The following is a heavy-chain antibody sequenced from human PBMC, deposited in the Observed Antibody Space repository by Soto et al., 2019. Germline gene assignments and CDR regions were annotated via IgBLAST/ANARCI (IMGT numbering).Heavy chain of an antibody. D-gene: IGHD4-4*01. CDR3: ARGAYNDYSHWFDP. CDR1: GYSFTRHD. CDR2: MNPNSGNA. Sequence: QVQLVQSGAEVRKPGASVRVYCKATGYSFTRHDINWLRQAAGQGLEWMGWMNPNSGNAVYAQKFQGRVTMTRNTSLTMAYIEVTSLKSEDTAVYFCARGAYNDYSHWFDPWGQGTLVTVSS. V-gene: IGHV1-8*01. J-gene: IGHJ5*02.